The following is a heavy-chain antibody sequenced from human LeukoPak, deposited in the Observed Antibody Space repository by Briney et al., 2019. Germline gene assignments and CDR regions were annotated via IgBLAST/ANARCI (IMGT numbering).Heavy chain of an antibody. CDR1: GFTFSSYA. CDR2: FSGSGDST. D-gene: IGHD4-17*01. CDR3: AKDRGNYGDYVGWFDS. J-gene: IGHJ5*01. V-gene: IGHV3-23*01. Sequence: PGGSLRLSCAASGFTFSSYAMSWVRQAPGKGLEWVSAFSGSGDSTYYADSVKGRFTMSRDNSKNTLYLQMSSLRAEDTAIYYCAKDRGNYGDYVGWFDSWGQGTLVTVSS.